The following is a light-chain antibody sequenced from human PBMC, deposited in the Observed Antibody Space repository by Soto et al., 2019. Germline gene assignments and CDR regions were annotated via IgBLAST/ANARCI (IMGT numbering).Light chain of an antibody. V-gene: IGLV2-14*01. Sequence: QSALTQPASVSGSPGQSITISCTGTNSDVGGYNYVSWYQQHAGKVPKLIIYDVSNRPSGVSYRFSGSKSGNTASLTISGLQAEDDADYYCNSYTTTSTVLFGGGTQLTVL. J-gene: IGLJ2*01. CDR3: NSYTTTSTVL. CDR1: NSDVGGYNY. CDR2: DVS.